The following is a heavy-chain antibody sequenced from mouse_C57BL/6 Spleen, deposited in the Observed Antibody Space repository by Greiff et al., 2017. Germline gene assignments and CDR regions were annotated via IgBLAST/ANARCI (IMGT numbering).Heavy chain of an antibody. V-gene: IGHV3-6*01. CDR1: GYSITSGYY. CDR2: ISYDGSN. D-gene: IGHD1-1*01. Sequence: ESGPGLVKPSQSLSLTCSVTGYSITSGYYWNWIRQFPGNKLEWMGYISYDGSNNYNPSLKNRISITRDTSKNQFFLKLNSVTTEDTATYYGARKDYGRSYWYFDVWGTGTTVTVSS. J-gene: IGHJ1*03. CDR3: ARKDYGRSYWYFDV.